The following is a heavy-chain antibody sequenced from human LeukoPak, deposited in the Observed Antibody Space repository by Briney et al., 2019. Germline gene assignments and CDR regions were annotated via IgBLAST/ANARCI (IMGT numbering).Heavy chain of an antibody. CDR3: ARFSSNTSDYYFDY. J-gene: IGHJ4*02. CDR2: IYTSGST. D-gene: IGHD4-11*01. V-gene: IGHV4-4*07. Sequence: SETLSLTCTVSGGSISSYYWSWIRQPPGKGLEWIGRIYTSGSTNYNPSLKSRVTMSVDTSKNRFSLKLSSVTAADTAVYYCARFSSNTSDYYFDYWGQGTLVTVSS. CDR1: GGSISSYY.